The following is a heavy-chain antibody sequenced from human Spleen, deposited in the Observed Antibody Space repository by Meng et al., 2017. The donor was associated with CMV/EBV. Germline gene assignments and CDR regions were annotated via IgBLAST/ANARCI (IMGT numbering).Heavy chain of an antibody. CDR1: GGSISSYY. CDR3: ARDKTWNGAFDI. CDR2: IYYSGST. V-gene: IGHV4-59*01. Sequence: SETLSLTCTVSGGSISSYYWSWIRQPPGKGLEWIGYIYYSGSTNYNPSLKSRVIISVGTSKNQFSLKLSSVTAADTAVYYCARDKTWNGAFDIWGQGTMVTVSS. J-gene: IGHJ3*02. D-gene: IGHD1-1*01.